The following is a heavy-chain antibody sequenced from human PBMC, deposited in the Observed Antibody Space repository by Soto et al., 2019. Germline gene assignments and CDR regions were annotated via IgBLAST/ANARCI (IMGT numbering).Heavy chain of an antibody. CDR2: ISKSDYT. CDR3: AREDSIIIPAVSDF. Sequence: GSLKLPFTVPGVAFNNYGKNWVRQCPGKGLEWVSSISKSDYTYYSDSVTGRFTISRDNDKNSVSLQMSTLRVEDTAVYYCAREDSIIIPAVSDFWGQGTLVTVSS. CDR1: GVAFNNYG. D-gene: IGHD2-2*01. V-gene: IGHV3-21*01. J-gene: IGHJ4*02.